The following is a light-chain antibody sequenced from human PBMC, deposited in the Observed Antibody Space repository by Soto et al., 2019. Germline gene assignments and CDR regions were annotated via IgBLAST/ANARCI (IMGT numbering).Light chain of an antibody. V-gene: IGKV1-33*01. Sequence: DIQMTQSPSSLSASVGDRVTITCQASQDISNYLNWYQPKPGKAPKLLIYDASKLETGVPSRFSGSGAGPLFTYTSSRVQPEDVATYYCQQYDNLPLTFGGGNKVEIK. CDR3: QQYDNLPLT. CDR2: DAS. CDR1: QDISNY. J-gene: IGKJ4*01.